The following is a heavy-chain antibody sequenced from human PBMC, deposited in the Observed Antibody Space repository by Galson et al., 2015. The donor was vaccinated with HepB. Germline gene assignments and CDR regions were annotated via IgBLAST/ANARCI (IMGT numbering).Heavy chain of an antibody. CDR1: GYTLTELS. J-gene: IGHJ4*02. CDR3: ATVKWGLYYFDY. Sequence: SVKVSCKVSGYTLTELSMHWVRQAPGKGLEWMGGFDPEDGETIYAQKFQGRVTMTEDTSTDTAYMELSSLRSEDTAVYYCATVKWGLYYFDYWGQGTLVTVSS. V-gene: IGHV1-24*01. CDR2: FDPEDGET. D-gene: IGHD7-27*01.